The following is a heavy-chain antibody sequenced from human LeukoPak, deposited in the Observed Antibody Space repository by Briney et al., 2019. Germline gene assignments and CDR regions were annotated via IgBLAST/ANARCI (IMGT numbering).Heavy chain of an antibody. J-gene: IGHJ4*02. Sequence: SETLSLTCTVSGGSISSYYWSWIRQPAGKGLEWIGRIYTSGSTNYNPSLKSRVTMSVDTSKNQFSLKLSSVTAADTAAYYCARAVDSSGWYPYYFDYWGQGTLVTVSS. D-gene: IGHD6-19*01. CDR1: GGSISSYY. V-gene: IGHV4-4*07. CDR3: ARAVDSSGWYPYYFDY. CDR2: IYTSGST.